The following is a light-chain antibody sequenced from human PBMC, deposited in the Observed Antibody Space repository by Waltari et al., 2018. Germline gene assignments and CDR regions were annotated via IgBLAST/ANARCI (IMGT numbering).Light chain of an antibody. CDR3: QQTYTTPRT. V-gene: IGKV1-39*01. CDR2: DAS. CDR1: QKISSY. Sequence: DIQMTQSPSSLSASVEDRVTITCRASQKISSYLNWYQQKPGTAPRLLIYDASRLQSGVPSRFSGSGYGTDFTLTISSLQPEDFGTYYCQQTYTTPRTFGQGTKVETK. J-gene: IGKJ1*01.